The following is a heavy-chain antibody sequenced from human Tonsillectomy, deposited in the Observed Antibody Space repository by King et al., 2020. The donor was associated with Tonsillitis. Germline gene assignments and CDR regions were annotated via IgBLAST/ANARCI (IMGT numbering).Heavy chain of an antibody. D-gene: IGHD1-26*01. CDR2: IYHSGIT. J-gene: IGHJ4*02. CDR1: GYSISSGYY. Sequence: QLQESGPGLVKPSETLSLTCAVSGYSISSGYYWGWIRQPPGKGLEWIGNIYHSGITYYNPSLKSRVTISVDTSKNQFSLKLTSVTAADTAVYYCAREHPWGSTPYWGQGTLVTVSS. CDR3: AREHPWGSTPY. V-gene: IGHV4-38-2*02.